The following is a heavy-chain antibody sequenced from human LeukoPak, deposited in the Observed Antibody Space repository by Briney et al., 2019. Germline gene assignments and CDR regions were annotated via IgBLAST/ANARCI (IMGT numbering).Heavy chain of an antibody. J-gene: IGHJ4*02. CDR1: GGSISSYY. CDR2: IYYSGST. V-gene: IGHV4-59*08. CDR3: ARSTSSWSYYFDY. D-gene: IGHD6-13*01. Sequence: SETLSLTCTVSGGSISSYYWSWIRQPPGKGLEWIGYIYYSGSTNYNPSLKSRVTISVDTSKNQFSLELSSVTAADTAVYYCARSTSSWSYYFDYWGQGTLVTVSS.